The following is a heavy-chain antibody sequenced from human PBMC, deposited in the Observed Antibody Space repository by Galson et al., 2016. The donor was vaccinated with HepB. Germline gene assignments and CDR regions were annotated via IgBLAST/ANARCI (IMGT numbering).Heavy chain of an antibody. V-gene: IGHV3-66*02. Sequence: SLRLSCAVSGLDVHRHLMSWVRQAPGKGLEWLSVIYSGGNTNYADSVKGRFTISRDKNTVYLQMNSLRSEDTAVYYCARDPPASSAGTWAWGQGTLVTVSS. CDR1: GLDVHRHL. CDR3: ARDPPASSAGTWA. CDR2: IYSGGNT. D-gene: IGHD6-13*01. J-gene: IGHJ1*01.